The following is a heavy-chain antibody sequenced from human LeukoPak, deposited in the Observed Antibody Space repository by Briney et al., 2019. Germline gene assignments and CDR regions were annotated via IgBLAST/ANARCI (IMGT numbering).Heavy chain of an antibody. D-gene: IGHD1-26*01. CDR3: AREVVGATGYYYGMDV. V-gene: IGHV1-3*01. J-gene: IGHJ6*02. CDR2: INAGNGNT. CDR1: GYTFTSYA. Sequence: ASVKVSCKASGYTFTSYAMHWVRQAPGQRLEWMGWINAGNGNTKYSQKLQGRVTMTTDTSTSTAYMELRSLRSDDTAVYYCAREVVGATGYYYGMDVWGQGTTVTVSS.